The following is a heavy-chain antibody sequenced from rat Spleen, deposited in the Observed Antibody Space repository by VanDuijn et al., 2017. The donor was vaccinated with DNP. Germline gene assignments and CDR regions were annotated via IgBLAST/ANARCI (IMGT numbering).Heavy chain of an antibody. CDR3: ARWGGRYADYFDY. CDR1: KFAFSNYG. Sequence: EVQLMESGGGLVQPGRSLKLSCAASKFAFSNYGMAWVRQAPKKGLEWVAAISTSGEYTHYGDSVKGRFTISRDNAKSTLYLQMNSLRSEDMATYYCARWGGRYADYFDYWGQGVMVTVSS. J-gene: IGHJ2*01. V-gene: IGHV5S13*01. D-gene: IGHD1-5*01. CDR2: ISTSGEYT.